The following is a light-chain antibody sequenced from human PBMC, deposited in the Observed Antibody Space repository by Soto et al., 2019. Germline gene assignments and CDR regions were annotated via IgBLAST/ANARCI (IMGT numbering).Light chain of an antibody. Sequence: VLTQSPGTLSLSPGERATLSCRASQTVRNNYLAWYQQKPGQAPRLLIYDASSRATGIPDRFSGGGSGTDFTLTISSLQPEDFATYYCLQDYNYPRTFGQGTKVDI. CDR1: QTVRNNY. V-gene: IGKV3-20*01. CDR2: DAS. J-gene: IGKJ1*01. CDR3: LQDYNYPRT.